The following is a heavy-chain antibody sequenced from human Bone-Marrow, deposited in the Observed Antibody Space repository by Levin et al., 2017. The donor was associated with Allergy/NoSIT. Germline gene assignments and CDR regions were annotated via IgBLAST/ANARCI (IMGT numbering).Heavy chain of an antibody. J-gene: IGHJ6*02. CDR1: GFTFSSYE. V-gene: IGHV3-48*03. CDR2: ISSSGSTI. Sequence: GGSLRLSCAASGFTFSSYEMNWVRQAPGKGLEWVSYISSSGSTIYYADSVKGRFTISRDNAKNSLYLQMNSLRAEDTAVYYCASLPEVRYSSGWTEGCCYYYGMDVWGQGTTVTVAS. CDR3: ASLPEVRYSSGWTEGCCYYYGMDV. D-gene: IGHD6-19*01.